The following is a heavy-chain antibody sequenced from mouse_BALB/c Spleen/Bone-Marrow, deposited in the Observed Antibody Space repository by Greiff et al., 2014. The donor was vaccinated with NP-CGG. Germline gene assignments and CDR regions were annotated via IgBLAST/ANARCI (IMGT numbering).Heavy chain of an antibody. V-gene: IGHV1-9*01. CDR2: ILPGSVTT. J-gene: IGHJ2*01. Sequence: VMLVESGAELMKPGASVKISCKATGYTFSSHWIEWIKQRPGHGLEWIGEILPGSVTTNYNGRFKGKATFTADTSSNTAYMQLSSLTSEDSAVYYCARDHFDYWGPGTTLTVSS. CDR1: GYTFSSHW. CDR3: ARDHFDY.